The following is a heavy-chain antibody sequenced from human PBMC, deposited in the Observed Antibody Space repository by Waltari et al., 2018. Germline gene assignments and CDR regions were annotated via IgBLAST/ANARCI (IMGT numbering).Heavy chain of an antibody. CDR2: VNPDRGGT. J-gene: IGHJ4*02. CDR1: GYTFTDYS. CDR3: ARRPVDYRNPRFDY. Sequence: VQLVQSGAEVKTPGASVKVSCKASGYTFTDYSIHWVRQAPGQGLEWMGWVNPDRGGTNYAQKCQGRVTMTRDTSISTAYMELNNLGSDDTALYYCARRPVDYRNPRFDYWGQGTLVTVGS. V-gene: IGHV1-2*02. D-gene: IGHD4-4*01.